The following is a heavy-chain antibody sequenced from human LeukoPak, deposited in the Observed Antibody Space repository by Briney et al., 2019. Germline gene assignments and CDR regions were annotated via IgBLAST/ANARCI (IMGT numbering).Heavy chain of an antibody. J-gene: IGHJ5*02. CDR1: GGSIGSYY. V-gene: IGHV4-59*01. CDR2: FYSSGST. D-gene: IGHD6-13*01. Sequence: PSVTLSLTCTVSGGSIGSYYWSWIPQPPGKGREWIRYFYSSGSTNYSPSLKSRVTISLDTSKTQFPLTLSFVTAADTAVYYCARGVAAPGTGGLSWFDPWGQGTLVTVYS. CDR3: ARGVAAPGTGGLSWFDP.